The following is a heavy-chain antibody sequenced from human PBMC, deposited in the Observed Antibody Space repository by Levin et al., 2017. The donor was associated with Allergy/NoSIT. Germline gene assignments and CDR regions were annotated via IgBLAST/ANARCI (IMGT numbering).Heavy chain of an antibody. CDR2: ISGSGGST. J-gene: IGHJ3*02. CDR1: GFTFSSYA. D-gene: IGHD3-22*01. Sequence: PPGGSLRLSCAASGFTFSSYAMSWVRQAPGKGLEWVSAISGSGGSTYYADSVKGRFTISRDNSKNTLFLQMNSLRAEDTAVYYCAAKWLLRAAFDIWGQGTMVTVSP. CDR3: AAKWLLRAAFDI. V-gene: IGHV3-23*01.